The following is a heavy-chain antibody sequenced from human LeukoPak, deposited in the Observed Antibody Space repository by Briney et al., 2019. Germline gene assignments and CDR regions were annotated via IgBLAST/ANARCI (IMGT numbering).Heavy chain of an antibody. CDR1: GFTFSSYS. J-gene: IGHJ4*02. V-gene: IGHV3-21*01. CDR2: ISSSSSYI. CDR3: ARDLSRDGYCSSTSCYIPYFDY. Sequence: PGGSLRLSCAASGFTFSSYSMNWVRQAPGKGLEWVSSISSSSSYIYYADSVKGRFTISRDNAKNSLYLQMNSLRAEDTAVYYCARDLSRDGYCSSTSCYIPYFDYWGQGTLVTVSS. D-gene: IGHD2-2*02.